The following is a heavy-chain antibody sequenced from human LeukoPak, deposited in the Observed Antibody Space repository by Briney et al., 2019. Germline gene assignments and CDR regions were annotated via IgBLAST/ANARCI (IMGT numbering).Heavy chain of an antibody. CDR2: ISSSSSYI. J-gene: IGHJ3*02. CDR3: ARSSVPANDAFDI. Sequence: GGSLRLSCAASGFTFSSYSMNWVRQAPGKGLEWVSSISSSSSYIYYADSVKGRFTISRDNAKNSLSLQMNSLRAEDTAVYYCARSSVPANDAFDIWGQGTMVTVSS. D-gene: IGHD3-22*01. CDR1: GFTFSSYS. V-gene: IGHV3-21*01.